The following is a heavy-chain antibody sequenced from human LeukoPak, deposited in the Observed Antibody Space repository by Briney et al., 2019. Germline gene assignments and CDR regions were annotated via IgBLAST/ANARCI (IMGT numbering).Heavy chain of an antibody. CDR1: GYTFTSYG. Sequence: ASVKVSCKASGYTFTSYGISWVRQAPGQGLEWMGWISAYNGNTNYAQKLQGRVTMTTDTSTSTAYMELRSLRSDDTAVYYCASRNYYDSSGYRTYYYGMDVWGQGTTVTVSS. J-gene: IGHJ6*02. CDR2: ISAYNGNT. V-gene: IGHV1-18*01. D-gene: IGHD3-22*01. CDR3: ASRNYYDSSGYRTYYYGMDV.